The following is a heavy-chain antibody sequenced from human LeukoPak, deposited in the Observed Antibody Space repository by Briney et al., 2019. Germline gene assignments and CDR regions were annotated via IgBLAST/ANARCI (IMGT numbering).Heavy chain of an antibody. D-gene: IGHD3-9*01. CDR2: IYYSGST. CDR3: ARVESDYDILTGYYNYNWFDP. Sequence: SETLSLTCTVSGGSISSSSYYWGWIRQPPGKGLEWIGSIYYSGSTYYNPSLKSRVTISVDTSKNQFSLKLSSVTAADTAVYYCARVESDYDILTGYYNYNWFDPWGQGTLVTVPS. CDR1: GGSISSSSYY. J-gene: IGHJ5*02. V-gene: IGHV4-39*07.